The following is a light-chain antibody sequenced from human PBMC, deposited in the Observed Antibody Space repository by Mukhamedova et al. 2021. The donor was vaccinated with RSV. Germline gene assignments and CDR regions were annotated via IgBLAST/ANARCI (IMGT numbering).Light chain of an antibody. CDR2: DAS. CDR3: LQDDNYPYS. J-gene: IGKJ2*03. Sequence: WYQRRVHGKAPKLLIYDASTLQNGVPSRFSVSVYGTDFTLTISNLQPEDFATYYCLQDDNYPYSFGQGTKLEIK. V-gene: IGKV1-6*01.